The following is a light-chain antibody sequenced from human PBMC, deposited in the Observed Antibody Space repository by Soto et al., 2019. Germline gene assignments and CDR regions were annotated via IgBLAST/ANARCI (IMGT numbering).Light chain of an antibody. J-gene: IGKJ3*01. CDR3: QKCSSATIT. CDR2: AAS. V-gene: IGKV1-27*01. Sequence: DIQMTQSPSSLSASVGDRVTITCRASQGISNYLAWYQQKPGKVPKLLIYAASTLQSGVPSRFSGSGSGTDFSVTISRLQPEDVASYSCQKCSSATITFGPGTKVDIK. CDR1: QGISNY.